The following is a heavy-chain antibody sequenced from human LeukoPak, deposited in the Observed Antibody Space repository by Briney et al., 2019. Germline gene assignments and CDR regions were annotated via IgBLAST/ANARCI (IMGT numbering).Heavy chain of an antibody. Sequence: PGRSLRLSCAASGFTFSSYAMHWVRQAPGKGLEWVAVISYDGSNKYYADSVKGRFTISRDNSKNTLYLQMNSLRAEDTAVYYCAKDLFVSYWGQGTLVTVSS. CDR3: AKDLFVSY. CDR2: ISYDGSNK. J-gene: IGHJ4*02. CDR1: GFTFSSYA. D-gene: IGHD2-21*01. V-gene: IGHV3-30*18.